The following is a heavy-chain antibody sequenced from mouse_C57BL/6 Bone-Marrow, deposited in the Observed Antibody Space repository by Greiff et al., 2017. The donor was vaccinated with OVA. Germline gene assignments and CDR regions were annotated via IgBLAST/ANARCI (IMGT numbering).Heavy chain of an antibody. Sequence: VQLQQPGAELVKPGASVKLSCKASGYTFTSYWMQWVKQRPGQGLEWIGEIDPSDSYTNYNQKFKGKATLTVDTSSSTAYMQLSSLTSEDSAVYYCARDLLWFPYWYFDVWGTGTTVTVSS. CDR2: IDPSDSYT. V-gene: IGHV1-50*01. CDR1: GYTFTSYW. CDR3: ARDLLWFPYWYFDV. D-gene: IGHD2-9*01. J-gene: IGHJ1*03.